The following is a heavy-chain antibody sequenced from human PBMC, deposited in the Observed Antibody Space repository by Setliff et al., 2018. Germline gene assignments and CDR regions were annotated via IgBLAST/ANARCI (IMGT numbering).Heavy chain of an antibody. CDR1: GYSISSGYI. V-gene: IGHV4-38-2*02. D-gene: IGHD5-12*01. Sequence: SETLSLTCTVSGYSISSGYIWGWIRQPPGKGLEWVGNIGHTGSINYNPYLKSRLTISRDTSKNQVSLKLNSVTATDTAVYYCAMQNVEMATITDYWGQGTLVTVSS. J-gene: IGHJ4*02. CDR3: AMQNVEMATITDY. CDR2: IGHTGSI.